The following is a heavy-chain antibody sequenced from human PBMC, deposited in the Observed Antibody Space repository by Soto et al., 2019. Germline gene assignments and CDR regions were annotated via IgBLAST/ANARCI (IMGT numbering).Heavy chain of an antibody. Sequence: PGGTLRLSCAASGFTFDDDAMHWVRQPPGKGLEWVSGISCNSGSIGYADSVKGRFTISRDNAKNSLYLQMNSLRAEDTALYYCAKAPLAVAGTAYDYWGQGTLVTVSS. CDR1: GFTFDDDA. CDR2: ISCNSGSI. D-gene: IGHD6-19*01. CDR3: AKAPLAVAGTAYDY. J-gene: IGHJ4*02. V-gene: IGHV3-9*01.